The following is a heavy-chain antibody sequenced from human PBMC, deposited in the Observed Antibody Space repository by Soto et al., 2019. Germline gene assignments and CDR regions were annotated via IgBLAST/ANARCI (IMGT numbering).Heavy chain of an antibody. CDR3: AKDARRSSGWYYFDY. CDR1: GFDFSYYA. V-gene: IGHV3-23*01. Sequence: GGSLRLSCAASGFDFSYYAMGWVRQAPGKGLEWVSCISDSGRPTYYADSVKGRFTVSRDNSKNTLYLLMNSLRAEDTARYYCAKDARRSSGWYYFDYWGQGSLVTVSS. D-gene: IGHD6-19*01. CDR2: ISDSGRPT. J-gene: IGHJ4*02.